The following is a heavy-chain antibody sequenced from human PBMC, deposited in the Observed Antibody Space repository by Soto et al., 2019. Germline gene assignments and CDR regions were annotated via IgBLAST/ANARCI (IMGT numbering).Heavy chain of an antibody. CDR2: FYYSEST. Sequence: SETLSLTCTVSGGSISSGPYSWGWIRQPPGEGLEWIGTFYYSESTYYNPSLESRVTISVDTSKNQFSLKVSSVTAADTAVYYCVREVRYYYGSGLTRGWFDPWGQGTLVT. CDR1: GGSISSGPYS. D-gene: IGHD3-10*01. CDR3: VREVRYYYGSGLTRGWFDP. V-gene: IGHV4-39*02. J-gene: IGHJ5*02.